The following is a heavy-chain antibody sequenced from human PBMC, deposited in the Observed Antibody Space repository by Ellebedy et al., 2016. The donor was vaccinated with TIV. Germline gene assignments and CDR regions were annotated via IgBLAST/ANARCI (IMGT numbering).Heavy chain of an antibody. V-gene: IGHV1-46*01. Sequence: ASVKVSXXASGYTFTSYYMHWVRQAPGPGLEWMGIINPSGGSTSYAQKFQGRVTMTRDTSTSTVYMELSSLRSEDTAVYYCAREGYQLLPGYWFNPWGQGTLVTVSS. J-gene: IGHJ5*02. CDR2: INPSGGST. CDR3: AREGYQLLPGYWFNP. CDR1: GYTFTSYY. D-gene: IGHD2-2*01.